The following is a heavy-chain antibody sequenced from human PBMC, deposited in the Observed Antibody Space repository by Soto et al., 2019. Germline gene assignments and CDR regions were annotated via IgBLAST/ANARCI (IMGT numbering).Heavy chain of an antibody. Sequence: QVQLVQSGAEEKKPGASVTVSCKASGYTFTSYAMHWVRQAPGQRLEWMGWINAGNVNTEYSQKFQGRVTITRDTPASTAYMALSSLRSEDTAVYYCARAWVVVTATDYWGQGPLVTVSS. D-gene: IGHD2-21*02. CDR1: GYTFTSYA. CDR3: ARAWVVVTATDY. V-gene: IGHV1-3*05. CDR2: INAGNVNT. J-gene: IGHJ4*02.